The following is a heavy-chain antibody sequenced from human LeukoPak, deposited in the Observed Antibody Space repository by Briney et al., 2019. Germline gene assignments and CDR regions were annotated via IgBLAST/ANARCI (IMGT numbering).Heavy chain of an antibody. D-gene: IGHD6-19*01. CDR1: GFTFSSYE. CDR2: ISSSSSYI. CDR3: ARGESYSSGWYPGY. Sequence: GGSLRLSCAASGFTFSSYEMNWVRQAPGKGLEWVSSISSSSSYIYYADSVKGRFTISRDNAKNSLYLQMNSLRAEDTAVYYCARGESYSSGWYPGYWGQGTLVTVSS. J-gene: IGHJ4*02. V-gene: IGHV3-21*01.